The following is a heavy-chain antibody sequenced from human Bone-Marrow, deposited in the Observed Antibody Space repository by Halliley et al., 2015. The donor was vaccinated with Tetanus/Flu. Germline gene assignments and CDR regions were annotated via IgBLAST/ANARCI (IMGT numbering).Heavy chain of an antibody. CDR2: IYYSGNT. Sequence: TLSLTCTVSGGSISSYYWNWIRQSPGKGLEWIGYIYYSGNTNYNPSLKSRVTISVDTSNNQFSLNLSSVTAADTAVYYCATQLYSSGGFDSWGQGTLVPVSS. CDR1: GGSISSYY. J-gene: IGHJ4*02. CDR3: ATQLYSSGGFDS. D-gene: IGHD3-10*01. V-gene: IGHV4-59*01.